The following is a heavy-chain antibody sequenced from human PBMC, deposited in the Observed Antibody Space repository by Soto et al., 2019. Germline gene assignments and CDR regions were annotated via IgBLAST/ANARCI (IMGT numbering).Heavy chain of an antibody. V-gene: IGHV3-33*01. CDR1: GFTFSSYG. CDR3: ARDPDSGYTYYFDY. Sequence: QVQLVESGGGVVQPGRSLRLSCAASGFTFSSYGMHWVRQAPGKGLEWVAVIWYDGSNKYYADSVKGRFIISRDNSKNTLYLQMNSLRAEDTAVYYCARDPDSGYTYYFDYWGQGTLVTVSS. CDR2: IWYDGSNK. J-gene: IGHJ4*02. D-gene: IGHD5-12*01.